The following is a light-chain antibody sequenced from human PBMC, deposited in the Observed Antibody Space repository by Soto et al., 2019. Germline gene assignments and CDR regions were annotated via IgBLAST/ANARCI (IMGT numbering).Light chain of an antibody. J-gene: IGKJ1*01. V-gene: IGKV1-5*03. CDR1: QSISSW. Sequence: DIQMTQSPSTLSASVGDRVTITCRASQSISSWLAWYQQKPGKAPKLLIYKASSIETGVPSRFSGSGSGTEVTIIISSMQPDDFASYYCQQYGSSSPWTFGQGTKVEIK. CDR3: QQYGSSSPWT. CDR2: KAS.